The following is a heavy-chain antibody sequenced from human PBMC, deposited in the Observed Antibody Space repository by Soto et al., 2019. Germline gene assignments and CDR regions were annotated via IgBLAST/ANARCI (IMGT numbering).Heavy chain of an antibody. D-gene: IGHD3-3*01. CDR2: ISAYNGNT. V-gene: IGHV1-18*01. CDR1: GYTFTSYG. CDR3: ARDKGYDFWSGYSQYYFDY. Sequence: ASVKVSCKASGYTFTSYGISWVRQAPGQGLEWMGWISAYNGNTNYAQKLQGRVTMTTDTSTSTAYMELRSLRSDDTAVYYCARDKGYDFWSGYSQYYFDYWGQGTLVTVSS. J-gene: IGHJ4*02.